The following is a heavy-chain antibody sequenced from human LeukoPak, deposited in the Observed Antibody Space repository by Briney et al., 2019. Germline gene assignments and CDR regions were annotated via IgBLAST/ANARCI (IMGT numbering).Heavy chain of an antibody. CDR1: GFTFSSYW. J-gene: IGHJ4*02. CDR3: ARDRHLYYFDY. Sequence: PGGSLRLSCAASGFTFSSYWMSWVRQAPGKGLEWVANIKQDGSEKYYVDSVKGRFTISRDNAKNSLYLQMNSLKAEDTAVYYCARDRHLYYFDYWGQGTLVTVSS. V-gene: IGHV3-7*01. CDR2: IKQDGSEK.